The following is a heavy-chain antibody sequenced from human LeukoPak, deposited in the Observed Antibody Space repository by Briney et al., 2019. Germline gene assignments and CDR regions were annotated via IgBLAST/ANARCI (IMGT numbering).Heavy chain of an antibody. Sequence: SETLSLTCTVSGGSISSSSYYWGWIRQPPGKGLEWIGSIYYSGSTYYNPSLKSRVTISVDTSKNQFSLKLSSVTAADTAVYYCARGSSWSVPDYWGQGTLVTVSS. V-gene: IGHV4-39*01. D-gene: IGHD6-13*01. CDR2: IYYSGST. J-gene: IGHJ4*02. CDR1: GGSISSSSYY. CDR3: ARGSSWSVPDY.